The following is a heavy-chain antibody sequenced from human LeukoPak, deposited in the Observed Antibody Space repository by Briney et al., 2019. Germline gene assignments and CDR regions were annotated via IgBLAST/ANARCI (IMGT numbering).Heavy chain of an antibody. CDR1: GYSISSGYY. J-gene: IGHJ5*02. Sequence: PSETLSLTCTVSGYSISSGYYWGWIRQPPGKGLEWIGSIYHSGSTYYNPSLKSRVTISVDTSKNQFSLKLSSVTAADTAAYYCARENLGYCSSTSCHNWFDPWGQGTLVTVSS. D-gene: IGHD2-2*01. CDR2: IYHSGST. CDR3: ARENLGYCSSTSCHNWFDP. V-gene: IGHV4-38-2*02.